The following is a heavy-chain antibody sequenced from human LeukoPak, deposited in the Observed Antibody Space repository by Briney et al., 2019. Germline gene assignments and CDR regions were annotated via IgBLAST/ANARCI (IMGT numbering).Heavy chain of an antibody. V-gene: IGHV3-23*01. J-gene: IGHJ4*02. D-gene: IGHD3-10*01. CDR1: GFTFSNYA. Sequence: GGSLRLSCAASGFTFSNYAMNWVRQAPGKGLEWVSVISGGGSSIYYADSVKGRFTISRDNSKNTLYLQMNSLRAEDTAVYYCAKGPRTVRFGDRHKGMFDYWGRGTLVTVSS. CDR3: AKGPRTVRFGDRHKGMFDY. CDR2: ISGGGSSI.